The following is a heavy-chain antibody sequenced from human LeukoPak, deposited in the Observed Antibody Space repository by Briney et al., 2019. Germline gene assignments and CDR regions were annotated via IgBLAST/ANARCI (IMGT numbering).Heavy chain of an antibody. Sequence: GGSLRLSCVASGFPFSSYWMTWARQAPGKGLEWVANIKQDGSKKSYVDSVKGRFTISRDNAKNSLYLQMNSLRAEDTAIYYCTRVGYIDEGNDYWGQGTLVTVSS. J-gene: IGHJ4*02. V-gene: IGHV3-7*04. CDR1: GFPFSSYW. CDR2: IKQDGSKK. CDR3: TRVGYIDEGNDY. D-gene: IGHD5-24*01.